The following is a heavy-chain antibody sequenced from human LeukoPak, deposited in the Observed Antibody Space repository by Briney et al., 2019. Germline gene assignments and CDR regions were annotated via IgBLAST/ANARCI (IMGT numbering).Heavy chain of an antibody. V-gene: IGHV1-69*13. Sequence: ASVKVSCKASGGTFSSYAISWVRQAPGQGLEWMGGIIPIFGTANYAQKFQGRVTITADESTSTAYMELSSLRSEDTAVYYCARDTAMADNWFDPWGQGTLVTVSS. CDR1: GGTFSSYA. CDR2: IIPIFGTA. J-gene: IGHJ5*02. D-gene: IGHD5-18*01. CDR3: ARDTAMADNWFDP.